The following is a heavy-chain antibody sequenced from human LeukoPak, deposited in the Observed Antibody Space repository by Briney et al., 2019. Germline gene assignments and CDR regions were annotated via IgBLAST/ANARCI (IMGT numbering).Heavy chain of an antibody. D-gene: IGHD2-15*01. Sequence: GGSLRLSFAASGFTFSSYLMHWVRQAPGKGLVWVSRIYSDGSSTNYADSVKGRFTISRDNAKNTLYLQMNSLRAEDKAVYYCARGEYCSGGSCYSAAFDIWGQGTMVTVSS. CDR1: GFTFSSYL. CDR2: IYSDGSST. J-gene: IGHJ3*02. V-gene: IGHV3-74*01. CDR3: ARGEYCSGGSCYSAAFDI.